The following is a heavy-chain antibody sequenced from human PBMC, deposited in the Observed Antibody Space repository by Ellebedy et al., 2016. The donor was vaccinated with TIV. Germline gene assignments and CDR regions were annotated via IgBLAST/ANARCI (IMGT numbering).Heavy chain of an antibody. CDR1: GFIFSSHA. D-gene: IGHD2-15*01. J-gene: IGHJ4*02. V-gene: IGHV3-23*01. CDR2: VTSSGSST. CDR3: ATLGYCSGGSCYPFDY. Sequence: GGSLRLXCAASGFIFSSHAMSWVRQAPGKGLEWVSAVTSSGSSTYYADSVKGRFTISRDNSKNTLYLQMNSLRAEDTAVYYCATLGYCSGGSCYPFDYWGQGTLVTVSS.